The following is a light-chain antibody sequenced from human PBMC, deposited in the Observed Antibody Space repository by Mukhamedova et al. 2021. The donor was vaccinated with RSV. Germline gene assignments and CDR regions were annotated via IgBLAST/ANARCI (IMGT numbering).Light chain of an antibody. Sequence: NWYQQKPGQAPRLLISGASSLQSGVSSRFSGSGSGPDFTLTISSLQYEDFATYYCQQSYGTPWTFGQGTKVEI. J-gene: IGKJ1*01. CDR2: GAS. V-gene: IGKV1-39*01. CDR3: QQSYGTPWT.